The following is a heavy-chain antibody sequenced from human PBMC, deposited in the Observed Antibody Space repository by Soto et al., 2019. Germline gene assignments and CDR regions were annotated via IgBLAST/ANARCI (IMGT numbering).Heavy chain of an antibody. Sequence: GESLKISCKGSGYSFISYWIGWVRQMPGKGLGWRGIIYPGDSDTRYSPSFQGQVTISADKSISTAYLQWSSLKASDTAMYYCARLGGWGHCSNTRCYTFDYWGQGTPVTVSS. D-gene: IGHD2-2*02. CDR2: IYPGDSDT. CDR1: GYSFISYW. J-gene: IGHJ4*02. V-gene: IGHV5-51*01. CDR3: ARLGGWGHCSNTRCYTFDY.